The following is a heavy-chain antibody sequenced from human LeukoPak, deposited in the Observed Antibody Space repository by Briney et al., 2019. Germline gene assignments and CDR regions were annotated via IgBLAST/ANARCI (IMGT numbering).Heavy chain of an antibody. CDR2: IIPIFVTA. D-gene: IGHD3-22*01. J-gene: IGHJ4*02. V-gene: IGHV1-69*01. CDR1: GGTFTSYA. Sequence: GASVKVSCKAPGGTFTSYAISWVRQAPGQGLEWIGGIIPIFVTANYAQKFQGRVTSTADESTSTAYMELSSLRSEDTAVYYCARDRLTSAIDYYDSSGYYNGLSLDYWGQATLVTVSS. CDR3: ARDRLTSAIDYYDSSGYYNGLSLDY.